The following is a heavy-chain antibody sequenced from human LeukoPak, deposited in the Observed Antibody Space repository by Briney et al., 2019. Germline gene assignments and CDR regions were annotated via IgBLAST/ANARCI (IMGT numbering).Heavy chain of an antibody. V-gene: IGHV3-30*18. J-gene: IGHJ4*02. CDR1: GFTFSSYG. CDR2: ISYDGSNK. D-gene: IGHD5-24*01. Sequence: GRSLRLSCAASGFTFSSYGMHWVRQAPGKGLEWVAVISYDGSNKYYADSVKGRFTISRDNPKNTLYLQMNSLRAEDTAVYYCAKDGRWLQYYFDYWGQGTLVTVSS. CDR3: AKDGRWLQYYFDY.